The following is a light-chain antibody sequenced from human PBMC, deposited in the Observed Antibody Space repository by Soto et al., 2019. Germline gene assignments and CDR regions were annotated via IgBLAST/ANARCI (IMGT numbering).Light chain of an antibody. J-gene: IGKJ1*01. CDR2: DAS. CDR1: QIVSSY. CDR3: QQRSNWPPWT. V-gene: IGKV3-11*01. Sequence: EIVLTQSPATLALSPGERASLSCSASQIVSSYLAWYQQKPGQAPRLLIYDASNRATGIPARFSGSGSGTDFTLTISSLEPEDFAVYYCQQRSNWPPWTFGQGTKVDI.